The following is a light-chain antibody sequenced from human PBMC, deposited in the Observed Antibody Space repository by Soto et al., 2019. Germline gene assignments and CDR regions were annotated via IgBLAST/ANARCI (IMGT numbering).Light chain of an antibody. J-gene: IGKJ5*01. Sequence: DIVMTQSPATRSGSPGQRATRACRGSQGVSILLAWYQQKPGQAPRLLIHGAYTRATGIHASFSGRGSGPAFTLTIRSLEPEDFAVYYCQQRSQWPLTFGQGTRLEI. CDR3: QQRSQWPLT. V-gene: IGKV3D-11*01. CDR2: GAY. CDR1: QGVSIL.